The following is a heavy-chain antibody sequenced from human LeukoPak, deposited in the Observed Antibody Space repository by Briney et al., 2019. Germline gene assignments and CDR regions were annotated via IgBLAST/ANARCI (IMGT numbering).Heavy chain of an antibody. CDR2: INPNSGGT. V-gene: IGHV1-2*02. Sequence: GASVKVSCKASGYTFTGYYMHWVRQASGQGLEWMGWINPNSGGTNYAQKFQGRVTMTRDTSISTAYMELSRLRSDDTAVYYCARGPIVVVPAAISRESWFDPWGQGTLVTVSS. D-gene: IGHD2-2*01. J-gene: IGHJ5*02. CDR3: ARGPIVVVPAAISRESWFDP. CDR1: GYTFTGYY.